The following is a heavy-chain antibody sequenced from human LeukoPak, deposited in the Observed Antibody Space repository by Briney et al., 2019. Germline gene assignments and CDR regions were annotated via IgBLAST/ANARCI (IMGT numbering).Heavy chain of an antibody. D-gene: IGHD3-3*01. CDR3: AKDHPPKRVVRGGYYSVGAFDI. J-gene: IGHJ3*02. CDR2: ISGSGGST. Sequence: PGGSLRLSCAASGFTFSSYAMSWVRQAPGKGLEWGSAISGSGGSTYYADSVKGRFTISRDNSKNTLYLQMNSLRAEDTAVYYCAKDHPPKRVVRGGYYSVGAFDIWGQGTMVTVSS. CDR1: GFTFSSYA. V-gene: IGHV3-23*01.